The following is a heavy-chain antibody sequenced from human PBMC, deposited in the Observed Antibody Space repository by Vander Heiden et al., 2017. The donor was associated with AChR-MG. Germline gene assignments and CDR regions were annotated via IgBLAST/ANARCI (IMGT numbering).Heavy chain of an antibody. Sequence: QVQLVQSGAEVKKPGASVKVSCKVSGYPFTELSMHWVRQAPGKGLEWMGGFDPEDGETIYAQKFQGRVTMTEDTSTDTAYMELSSLRSEDTAVYYCATGYDFWYYMDVWGKGTTVTVSS. J-gene: IGHJ6*03. CDR2: FDPEDGET. V-gene: IGHV1-24*01. CDR3: ATGYDFWYYMDV. CDR1: GYPFTELS. D-gene: IGHD3-3*01.